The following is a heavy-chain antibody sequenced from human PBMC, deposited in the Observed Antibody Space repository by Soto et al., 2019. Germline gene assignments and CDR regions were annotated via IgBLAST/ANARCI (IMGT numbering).Heavy chain of an antibody. Sequence: SETLSLTCAVYGGSFSGYYWSWIRQPPGKGLEWIGEINHSGSTNDNPSLKSRVTISVDTSKHQFSLNLRSVTAADTAVYYCAREGGSSDAFDIWGQGTMVTVS. J-gene: IGHJ3*02. CDR1: GGSFSGYY. CDR3: AREGGSSDAFDI. D-gene: IGHD1-26*01. V-gene: IGHV4-34*01. CDR2: INHSGST.